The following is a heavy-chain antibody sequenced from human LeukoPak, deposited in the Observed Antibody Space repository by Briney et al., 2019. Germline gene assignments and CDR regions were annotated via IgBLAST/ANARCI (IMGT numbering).Heavy chain of an antibody. CDR3: ARVRRQLVLSYYYYYMDV. CDR2: IYTSGST. D-gene: IGHD6-13*01. Sequence: PSETLSLTCTVSGGSISSYYWSWIRQPAGKGLEWIGRIYTSGSTNYNPSLKSRVTMSVDTSKNQFSLKLSSVTAADTAVYYCARVRRQLVLSYYYYYMDVWGKGTTVTVSS. J-gene: IGHJ6*03. V-gene: IGHV4-4*07. CDR1: GGSISSYY.